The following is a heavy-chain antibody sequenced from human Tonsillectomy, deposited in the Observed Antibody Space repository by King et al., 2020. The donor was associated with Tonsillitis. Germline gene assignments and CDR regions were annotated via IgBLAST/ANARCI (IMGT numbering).Heavy chain of an antibody. V-gene: IGHV3-7*01. CDR3: ASNNAMDV. J-gene: IGHJ6*02. CDR2: IKQCGSEK. Sequence: VQLVESGGGLVQPGGSLRLSCTASGFTLSNHWMTWVRQAPGKGLEWVANIKQCGSEKYYVDSVKGRFTISRDDAKNSLYLQMNNLSADDTALYYWASNNAMDVWGQGTTVTVSS. CDR1: GFTLSNHW.